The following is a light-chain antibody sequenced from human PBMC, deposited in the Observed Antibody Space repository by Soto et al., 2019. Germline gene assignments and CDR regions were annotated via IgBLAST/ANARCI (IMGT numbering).Light chain of an antibody. Sequence: DIVLTQSPGTLSLSVGERAAPSCRASQSVTDTYLAWYQQKPGQAPRLIIYGTSIKATGISDRFTGSGSGTDFTLTISRLAPEDFAVYYCQQYGSSPVTFGGGTRVEI. V-gene: IGKV3-20*01. CDR2: GTS. J-gene: IGKJ4*01. CDR1: QSVTDTY. CDR3: QQYGSSPVT.